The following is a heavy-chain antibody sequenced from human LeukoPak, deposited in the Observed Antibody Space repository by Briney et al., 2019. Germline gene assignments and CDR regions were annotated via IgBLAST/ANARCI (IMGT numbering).Heavy chain of an antibody. D-gene: IGHD6-13*01. Sequence: GGSLRLSCAASGFTFSSNGMHWVRQAPGKGLEWVAVIWYDGSNKYYTDSVKGRFTISRDNSKNTLYLQMNSLRAEDTAVYYCARAGYSSTPWTYGVDVWGQGTTATVSS. V-gene: IGHV3-33*01. J-gene: IGHJ6*02. CDR3: ARAGYSSTPWTYGVDV. CDR1: GFTFSSNG. CDR2: IWYDGSNK.